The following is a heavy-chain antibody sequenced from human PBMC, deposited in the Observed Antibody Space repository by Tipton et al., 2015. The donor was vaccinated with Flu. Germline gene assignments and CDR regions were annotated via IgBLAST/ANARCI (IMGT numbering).Heavy chain of an antibody. J-gene: IGHJ4*02. Sequence: SLRLSCAASGFTFSSYWMAWVRQAPGKGLEWVATIRQDGTDKYYLDSVKGRLTVSIDNANHSMNLQMNSLRAEDTAVYYCARHAINSAGRDFDRWGQGALVTVSP. CDR3: ARHAINSAGRDFDR. V-gene: IGHV3-7*01. CDR1: GFTFSSYW. D-gene: IGHD2-15*01. CDR2: IRQDGTDK.